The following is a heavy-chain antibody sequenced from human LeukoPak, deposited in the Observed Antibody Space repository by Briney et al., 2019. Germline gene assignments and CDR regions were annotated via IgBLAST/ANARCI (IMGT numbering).Heavy chain of an antibody. V-gene: IGHV3-30*02. CDR1: GFTFNSYG. CDR2: IRYDGSIK. CDR3: AKHRTQSDNYYIDV. D-gene: IGHD2-15*01. Sequence: PGGSLRLSCLASGFTFNSYGMHWVRQAPGKGLEWLAFIRYDGSIKYYADSVTGRFTISRDNTNYTLSLQVDSLRPEDTAVYYCAKHRTQSDNYYIDVWGKGTTVTVSS. J-gene: IGHJ6*03.